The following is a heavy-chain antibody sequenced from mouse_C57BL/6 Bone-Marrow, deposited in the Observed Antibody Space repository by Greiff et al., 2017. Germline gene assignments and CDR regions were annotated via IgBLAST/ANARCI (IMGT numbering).Heavy chain of an antibody. CDR1: GYTFTDYY. Sequence: QVQLKESGPELVKPGASVKISCKASGYTFTDYYINWVKQRPGQGLEWIGWIFPGSGSTYYNEKFKGKATLTVDKSSSTAYMLLSSLTSEYFAIYFCARSYYSNSYAIDYWGQGTSVTVSS. CDR2: IFPGSGST. CDR3: ARSYYSNSYAIDY. D-gene: IGHD2-5*01. V-gene: IGHV1-75*01. J-gene: IGHJ4*01.